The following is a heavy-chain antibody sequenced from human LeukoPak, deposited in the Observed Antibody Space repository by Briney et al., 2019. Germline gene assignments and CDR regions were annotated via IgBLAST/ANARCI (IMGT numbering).Heavy chain of an antibody. Sequence: KAGGSLRLSCTASGFTFSSYSMNWVRQAPGKGREWVSSISSSSSYIYYGDSVKGRFTISRDNAKSSLYLQMNILRTEDTAVYYCARAYYDSSGYYYEYYFDYWGQGTLVTVSS. CDR1: GFTFSSYS. V-gene: IGHV3-21*01. J-gene: IGHJ4*02. CDR3: ARAYYDSSGYYYEYYFDY. D-gene: IGHD3-22*01. CDR2: ISSSSSYI.